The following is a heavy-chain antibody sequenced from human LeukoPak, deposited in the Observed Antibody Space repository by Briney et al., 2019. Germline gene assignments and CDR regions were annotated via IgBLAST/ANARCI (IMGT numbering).Heavy chain of an antibody. Sequence: PSETLSLTCTVSGGSITSGGYYWGWIRQPPGKGLEWIGSIYYSGSTYYNPSLKSRATISADTSKNQFSLKLSSVTAADAAVYHCARQYSSGWPWFDPWGQGTLVTVSS. CDR3: ARQYSSGWPWFDP. V-gene: IGHV4-39*01. CDR2: IYYSGST. CDR1: GGSITSGGYY. J-gene: IGHJ5*02. D-gene: IGHD6-19*01.